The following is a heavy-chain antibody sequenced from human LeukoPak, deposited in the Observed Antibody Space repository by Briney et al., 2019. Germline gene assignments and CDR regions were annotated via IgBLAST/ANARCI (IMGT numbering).Heavy chain of an antibody. Sequence: PGGSLRLSCEASGFPFSSYRMTWVRQAPGKGLEWVSSISSSSSYIYYADSVKGRFTISRDNAKNSLYLQMNSLRAEDTAVYYCARSGFDYWGQGTLVTVSS. V-gene: IGHV3-21*01. CDR2: ISSSSSYI. J-gene: IGHJ4*02. CDR3: ARSGFDY. CDR1: GFPFSSYR.